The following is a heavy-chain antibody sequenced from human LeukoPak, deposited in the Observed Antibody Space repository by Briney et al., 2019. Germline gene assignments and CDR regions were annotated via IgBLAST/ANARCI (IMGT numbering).Heavy chain of an antibody. CDR3: ARRGYSYGYWFDP. Sequence: PSETLSLTCTVSGGSISSYYWSWIRQPPGKGLEWIGSIYYSGSTYYNPSLKSRVTISVDTSKNQFSLKLSSVTAADTAVYYCARRGYSYGYWFDPWGQGTLVTVSS. J-gene: IGHJ5*02. CDR2: IYYSGST. CDR1: GGSISSYY. D-gene: IGHD5-18*01. V-gene: IGHV4-59*05.